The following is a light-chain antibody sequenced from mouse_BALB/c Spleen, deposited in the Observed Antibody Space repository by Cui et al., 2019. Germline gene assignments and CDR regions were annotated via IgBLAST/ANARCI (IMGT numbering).Light chain of an antibody. CDR1: SSVSY. CDR2: LTS. J-gene: IGKJ5*01. CDR3: QQWSSNPLT. Sequence: QIVLTQFPALMSASPGEKVTMTCSASSSVSYMYWYQQKPRSSPKPWIYLTSNLASGVPARFSGSGSGTSYSLTISSMEAEDAATYYCQQWSSNPLTFGAGTKLGLK. V-gene: IGKV4-68*01.